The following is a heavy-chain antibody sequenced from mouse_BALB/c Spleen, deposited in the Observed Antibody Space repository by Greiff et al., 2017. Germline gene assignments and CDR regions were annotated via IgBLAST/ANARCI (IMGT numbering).Heavy chain of an antibody. CDR2: IYPGSGNT. D-gene: IGHD1-1*01. J-gene: IGHJ3*01. Sequence: QVQLQQSGAELARPGASVKLSCKASGYTFTDYYINWVKQRTGQGLEWIGEIYPGSGNTYYNEKFKGKATLTADKSSSTAYMQLSSLTSEDSAVYFCARDYGSQFPWFAYWGQGTLVTVSA. CDR1: GYTFTDYY. CDR3: ARDYGSQFPWFAY. V-gene: IGHV1-77*01.